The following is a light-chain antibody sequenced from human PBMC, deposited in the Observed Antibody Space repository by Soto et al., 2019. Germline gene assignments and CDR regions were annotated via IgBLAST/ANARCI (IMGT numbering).Light chain of an antibody. CDR3: SATDDSLSGPV. CDR1: SSNVETNY. J-gene: IGLJ2*01. CDR2: SND. Sequence: QSVLTQPPSASGTPGQRVTISCSGSSSNVETNYVYWYQQLPGMAPKLLIYSNDQRPSGVPDRFSASKSGTSASLAISGLRSEDAADYYCSATDDSLSGPVFGGGTKLTVL. V-gene: IGLV1-47*02.